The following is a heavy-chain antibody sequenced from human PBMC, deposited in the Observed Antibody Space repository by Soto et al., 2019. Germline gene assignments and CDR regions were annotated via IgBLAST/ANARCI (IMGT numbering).Heavy chain of an antibody. CDR3: ARGIQFLDWTPLET. Sequence: QVQLQESGPRLVKPSGTLSLTCVVSGGSMNTFTWWNWVRQSPGKGLEWIGEISQSGITNYNPSLESRVTILLDNYNNKFSLQLTSLTATDPALYYCARGIQFLDWTPLETLGQGILVTVSS. V-gene: IGHV4-4*02. CDR2: ISQSGIT. CDR1: GGSMNTFTW. J-gene: IGHJ5*02. D-gene: IGHD3-9*01.